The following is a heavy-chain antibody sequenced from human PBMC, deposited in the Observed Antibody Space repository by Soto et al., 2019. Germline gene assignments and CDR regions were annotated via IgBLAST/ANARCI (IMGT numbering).Heavy chain of an antibody. CDR3: ARGGTTLVTHWYYYGMDV. CDR2: MNPNSGNT. V-gene: IGHV1-8*01. Sequence: QVQLVQSGAEVKKPGASVKVSCKASGYTFTSYDINWVRQATGQGLEWMGWMNPNSGNTGYAQKFQGRVTMTRNTAISTAYMERSSLRSEDTAVYYCARGGTTLVTHWYYYGMDVWGQGTTVTVSS. J-gene: IGHJ6*02. CDR1: GYTFTSYD. D-gene: IGHD4-17*01.